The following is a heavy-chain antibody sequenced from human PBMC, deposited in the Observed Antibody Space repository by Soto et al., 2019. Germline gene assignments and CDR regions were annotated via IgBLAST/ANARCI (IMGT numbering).Heavy chain of an antibody. Sequence: PAGCLRLSCAASGFTFSSYAMCWVRQAPGKGLEWVSAISGSGGSTYYADSVKGRFTISRDNSKNTLYLQMNSLRAEDTAVYYCAKDYDFWSGSPASYYFDYWGQGTLVTVSS. V-gene: IGHV3-23*01. CDR3: AKDYDFWSGSPASYYFDY. D-gene: IGHD3-3*01. CDR1: GFTFSSYA. CDR2: ISGSGGST. J-gene: IGHJ4*02.